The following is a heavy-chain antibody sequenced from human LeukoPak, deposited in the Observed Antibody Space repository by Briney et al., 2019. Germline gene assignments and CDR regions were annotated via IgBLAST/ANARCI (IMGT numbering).Heavy chain of an antibody. V-gene: IGHV1-24*01. CDR2: FDPEDGET. CDR1: GYTLTELS. CDR3: ATVRGYSYGFLEFLFDY. D-gene: IGHD5-18*01. Sequence: ASVKVSCKVSGYTLTELSMHWVRQAPGKGLEWMGGFDPEDGETIYAQKFQGRVTMTEDTSTDTAYMELSSLRSEDTAVYYCATVRGYSYGFLEFLFDYWGQGTLVTVSS. J-gene: IGHJ4*02.